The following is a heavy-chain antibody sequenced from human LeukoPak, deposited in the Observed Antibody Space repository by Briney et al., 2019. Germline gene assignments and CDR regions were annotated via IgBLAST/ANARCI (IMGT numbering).Heavy chain of an antibody. CDR1: GYTFTDYY. D-gene: IGHD4-17*01. V-gene: IGHV1-2*06. J-gene: IGHJ4*02. CDR3: AKNRAGDYADY. Sequence: ASVKVSCKASGYTFTDYYVHWVRQAPGQGLEWMGRISPNSGGTNYAQKFRGRLTVTRDTSNSTAYMELSSLRSDDTAVYYCAKNRAGDYADYWGQGTLVTVSS. CDR2: ISPNSGGT.